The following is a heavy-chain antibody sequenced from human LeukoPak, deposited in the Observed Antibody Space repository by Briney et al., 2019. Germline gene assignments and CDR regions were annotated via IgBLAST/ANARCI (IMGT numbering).Heavy chain of an antibody. Sequence: SVKVSCKASGGTFSSYAISWVRQAPGQGLEWMGRIIPILGIANYAQKFQGRVTITADKSTSTAYIELSSLRSEDTAVYYCARSPRSGSYYKAYYFDYWGQGTLVTVSS. V-gene: IGHV1-69*04. J-gene: IGHJ4*02. D-gene: IGHD3-10*01. CDR1: GGTFSSYA. CDR2: IIPILGIA. CDR3: ARSPRSGSYYKAYYFDY.